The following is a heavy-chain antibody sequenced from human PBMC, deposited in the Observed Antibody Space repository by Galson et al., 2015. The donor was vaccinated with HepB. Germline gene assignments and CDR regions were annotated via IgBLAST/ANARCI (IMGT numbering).Heavy chain of an antibody. V-gene: IGHV4-39*07. CDR2: IYYSGST. D-gene: IGHD5-12*01. CDR1: GGSISSSSYY. J-gene: IGHJ4*02. CDR3: ASIRYGGYPGAFDY. Sequence: SESLSLTCTVSGGSISSSSYYWGWLRQPPGKGLEWIGSIYYSGSTYYNPSLKSRLTLSVDTSKNQFSLKLSSVTAADTAVYYCASIRYGGYPGAFDYWGQGTLVPVSA.